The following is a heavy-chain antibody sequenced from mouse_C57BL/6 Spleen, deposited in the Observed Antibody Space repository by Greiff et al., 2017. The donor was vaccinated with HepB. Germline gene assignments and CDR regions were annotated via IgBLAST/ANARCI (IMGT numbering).Heavy chain of an antibody. Sequence: EADGGLVQPKGSLKLSCAASGFTFNTYAMHWVRQAPGKGLEWVARIRSKSSNYATYYADSVKDRFTISRDDSQSMLYLQMNNLKTEDTAMYYCVREGNYYDYDDGFAYWGQGTLVTVSA. CDR1: GFTFNTYA. J-gene: IGHJ3*01. V-gene: IGHV10-3*01. CDR2: IRSKSSNYAT. D-gene: IGHD2-4*01. CDR3: VREGNYYDYDDGFAY.